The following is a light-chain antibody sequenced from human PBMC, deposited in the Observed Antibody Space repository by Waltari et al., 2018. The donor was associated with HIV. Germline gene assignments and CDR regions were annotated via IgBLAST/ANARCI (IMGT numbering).Light chain of an antibody. J-gene: IGKJ4*01. V-gene: IGKV3-20*01. CDR2: SAS. Sequence: TQSPGTLSLSPGQRATLSCRASQSVGSSYLAWYQQKPGQTPRLLIYSASSRATSIPDRFSGSESGTDFTLTISRLEPEDSAVYYCQQYGNSRGTFGGGTKVEVK. CDR3: QQYGNSRGT. CDR1: QSVGSSY.